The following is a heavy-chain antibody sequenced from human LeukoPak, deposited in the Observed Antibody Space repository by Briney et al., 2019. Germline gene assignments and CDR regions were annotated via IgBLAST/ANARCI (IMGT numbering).Heavy chain of an antibody. Sequence: SETLSLTCAVYGGSFSGYCWSWIRQPPGKGLEWIGEINHSGSTNYNPSLKSRVTISVDTSKNQFSLKLSSVTAADTAVYYCARGHSWGQGTLVTVSS. CDR1: GGSFSGYC. J-gene: IGHJ4*02. CDR3: ARGHS. D-gene: IGHD1-26*01. V-gene: IGHV4-34*01. CDR2: INHSGST.